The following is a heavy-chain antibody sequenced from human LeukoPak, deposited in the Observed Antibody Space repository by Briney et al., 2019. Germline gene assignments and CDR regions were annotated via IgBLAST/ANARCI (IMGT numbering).Heavy chain of an antibody. D-gene: IGHD5-18*01. CDR1: GGSISSGGYY. CDR3: ARGGYSYFDY. J-gene: IGHJ4*02. Sequence: SQTLSLTCTVSGGSISSGGYYWSWIRRHPGKGLEWIGYIYYSGSTYYNPSLKSRVTISVDTSKNQFSLKLSSETAADTAVYYCARGGYSYFDYWGQGTLVTVSS. V-gene: IGHV4-31*03. CDR2: IYYSGST.